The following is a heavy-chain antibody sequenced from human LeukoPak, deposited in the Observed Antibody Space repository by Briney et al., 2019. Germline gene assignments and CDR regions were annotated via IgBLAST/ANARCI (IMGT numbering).Heavy chain of an antibody. CDR3: ARDLFGYDFWSGYSGYFDC. J-gene: IGHJ4*02. V-gene: IGHV1-2*02. D-gene: IGHD3-3*01. CDR1: GYTFTGYY. CDR2: INPNSGGT. Sequence: GASVKVSCKASGYTFTGYYMHWVRQAPGQGLEWMGWINPNSGGTNYAQKFQGRVTMTRDTSISTAYMELSRLRSDDTAVYYCARDLFGYDFWSGYSGYFDCWGQGTLVTVSS.